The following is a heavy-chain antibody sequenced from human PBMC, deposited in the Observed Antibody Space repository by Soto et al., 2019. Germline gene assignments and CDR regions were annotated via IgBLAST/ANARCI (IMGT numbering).Heavy chain of an antibody. CDR3: VSDPEMYSGKFASGLGV. Sequence: PGQGMEWSGYIYYTGSTNYNPSLKGRVTMSVDTSRDQVSLRLRSVTRADTAVYFCVSDPEMYSGKFASGLGVWGRGTTVTVSS. J-gene: IGHJ6*02. V-gene: IGHV4-59*01. D-gene: IGHD1-26*01. CDR2: IYYTGST.